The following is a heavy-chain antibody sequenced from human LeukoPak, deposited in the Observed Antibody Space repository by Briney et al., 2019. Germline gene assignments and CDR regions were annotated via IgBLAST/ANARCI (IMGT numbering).Heavy chain of an antibody. CDR2: ISGSGGST. CDR1: GFTFSNYA. Sequence: GGSLRLSCAASGFTFSNYAMNWVRQAPGKGLEWVSAISGSGGSTYYADSVKGRFTISRDNSKNTLYLQMNSLRAEDTAVYYCAKTDLGYCSGGSCLTYFDYWGQGTLVTVSS. J-gene: IGHJ4*02. CDR3: AKTDLGYCSGGSCLTYFDY. D-gene: IGHD2-15*01. V-gene: IGHV3-23*01.